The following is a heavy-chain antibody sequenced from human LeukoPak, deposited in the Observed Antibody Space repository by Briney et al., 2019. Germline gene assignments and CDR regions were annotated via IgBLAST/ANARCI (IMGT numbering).Heavy chain of an antibody. D-gene: IGHD2-8*01. J-gene: IGHJ4*02. CDR2: ISGSGGST. CDR1: GFTFSSYA. V-gene: IGHV3-23*01. CDR3: AKDGGDIVLMVYELDY. Sequence: GGSLRLSCAASGFTFSSYAMSWVRQAPGKGLEWVSAISGSGGSTYYADSVKGRFTISRDNSKNTPYLQMNSLRAEDTAVYYCAKDGGDIVLMVYELDYWGQGTLVTVSS.